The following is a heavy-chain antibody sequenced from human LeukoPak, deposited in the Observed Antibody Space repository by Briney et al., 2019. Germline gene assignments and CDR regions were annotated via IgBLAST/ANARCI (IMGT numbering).Heavy chain of an antibody. CDR2: IYHSGST. Sequence: PSETLSLTCTVSGSSINSFYWNWFRQTPGKGLEWIGYIYHSGSTNYNPSLKSRVTISVDTSKNQFSLKLSSVTAADTAVYYCAKGYCRGNSCYDDRGAFDYWGQGTLVTVSS. CDR1: GSSINSFY. CDR3: AKGYCRGNSCYDDRGAFDY. V-gene: IGHV4-59*12. D-gene: IGHD2-2*01. J-gene: IGHJ4*02.